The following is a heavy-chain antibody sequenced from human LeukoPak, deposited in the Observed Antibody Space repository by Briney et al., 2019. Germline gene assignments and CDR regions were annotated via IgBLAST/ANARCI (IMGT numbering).Heavy chain of an antibody. J-gene: IGHJ4*02. CDR2: IWYDGSNK. D-gene: IGHD6-13*01. CDR3: ARDESVGQQLPIDY. V-gene: IGHV3-33*01. Sequence: GGSLRLSCAASGFTFSSYGMHWVRQAPGKGLEWVAVIWYDGSNKYYADSVKGRFTISRGNSKNTLYLQMNSLRAEDTAVYYCARDESVGQQLPIDYWGQGTLVTVSS. CDR1: GFTFSSYG.